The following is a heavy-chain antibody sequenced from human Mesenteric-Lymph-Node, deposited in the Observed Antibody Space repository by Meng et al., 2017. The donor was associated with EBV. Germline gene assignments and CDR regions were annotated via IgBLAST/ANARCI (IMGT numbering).Heavy chain of an antibody. CDR2: IIPILGTV. CDR1: GGTFSLDA. D-gene: IGHD2-15*01. J-gene: IGHJ4*02. CDR3: ARGPKYCSGGSCYSGPFDY. V-gene: IGHV1-69*01. Sequence: QVQLVQSGAEVKXPXPSVKVSXKAAGGTFSLDAINWVRQAPGQGLEWMGGIIPILGTVSYAQKFQGRVTFTADESTRTAYMELSSLRSEDTAVYYCARGPKYCSGGSCYSGPFDYWCQGTLVTVSS.